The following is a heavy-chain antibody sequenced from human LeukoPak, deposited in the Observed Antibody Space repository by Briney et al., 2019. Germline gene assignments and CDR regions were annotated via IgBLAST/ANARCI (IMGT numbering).Heavy chain of an antibody. CDR3: ARDRGPGYDAFDI. Sequence: SETLSLTCTVSGGSISSYYWSWIRQPPGKGLEWIGYIYYSGSTNYNPSLKSRVTISVDTSKNRFSLKLSSVTAADTAVYYCARDRGPGYDAFDIWGQGTMVTVSS. J-gene: IGHJ3*02. V-gene: IGHV4-59*01. CDR1: GGSISSYY. D-gene: IGHD3-10*01. CDR2: IYYSGST.